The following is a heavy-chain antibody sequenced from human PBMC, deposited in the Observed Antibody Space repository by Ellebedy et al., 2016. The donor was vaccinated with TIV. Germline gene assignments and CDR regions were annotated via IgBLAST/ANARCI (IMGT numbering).Heavy chain of an antibody. CDR3: AKKVGSTSQLDY. D-gene: IGHD1-26*01. V-gene: IGHV3-7*03. Sequence: PGGSLRLSCAASGLTISSYWMSWVRQAPGKGLAWVANIKHDESEKYYVDSVKGRFTISRDNAKNSLYLQMNSLRPEDTAVYYCAKKVGSTSQLDYWGQGTLVTVSS. CDR2: IKHDESEK. CDR1: GLTISSYW. J-gene: IGHJ4*02.